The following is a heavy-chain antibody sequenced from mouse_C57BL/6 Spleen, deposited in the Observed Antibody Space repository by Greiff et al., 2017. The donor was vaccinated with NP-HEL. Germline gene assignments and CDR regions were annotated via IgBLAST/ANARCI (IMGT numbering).Heavy chain of an antibody. D-gene: IGHD2-3*01. CDR3: ARRGLLPFDY. V-gene: IGHV5-6*01. CDR1: GFTFSSYG. J-gene: IGHJ2*01. CDR2: ISSGGSYT. Sequence: EVHLVESGGDLVKPGGSLKLSCAASGFTFSSYGMSWVRQTPDKRLEWVATISSGGSYTYYPDSVKGRFTISRDNAKNTLYLQMSSLKSEDTAMYYCARRGLLPFDYWGQGTTLTVSS.